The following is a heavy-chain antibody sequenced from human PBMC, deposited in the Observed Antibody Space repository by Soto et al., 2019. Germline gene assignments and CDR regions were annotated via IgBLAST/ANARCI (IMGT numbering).Heavy chain of an antibody. CDR3: ARGGNRYSNTASGVGGFDF. CDR2: IYYTGTT. Sequence: SETLSLTCTVSGVSISSSYWSWIRQSPGTGLEWIGYIYYTGTTNYNPSLKRRVTISLDTAKNQFPLNVNSLTTADTAVYFCARGGNRYSNTASGVGGFDFWGQGTLVTVSS. D-gene: IGHD5-12*01. J-gene: IGHJ4*02. CDR1: GVSISSSY. V-gene: IGHV4-59*01.